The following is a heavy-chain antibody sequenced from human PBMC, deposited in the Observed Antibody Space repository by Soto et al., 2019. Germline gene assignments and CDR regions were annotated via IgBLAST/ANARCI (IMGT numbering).Heavy chain of an antibody. CDR3: AKAKSSGLPRYYYYGMDV. J-gene: IGHJ6*02. V-gene: IGHV3-23*01. CDR2: ISGSGGST. CDR1: GFTFSSYA. Sequence: PGGSLRLSCAASGFTFSSYAMSGVRQAPGKGLEWDSAISGSGGSTYYADSVKGRFTISRDNSKNTLYLQMNSLRAEDTAVYYSAKAKSSGLPRYYYYGMDVWGQGTTVTVSS. D-gene: IGHD6-19*01.